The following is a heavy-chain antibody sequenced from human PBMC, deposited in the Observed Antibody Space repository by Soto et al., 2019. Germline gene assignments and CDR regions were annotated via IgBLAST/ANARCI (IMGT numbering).Heavy chain of an antibody. Sequence: ASVKVSCKASGGTFSSYAISWVRQAPGQGLEWMGWISAYNGKTNYAQKLQGRVTMTTDTSTSTAYMELRSLRSDDTAVYYCAREGGIAVAGPDAFDIWGQGTMVTVSS. CDR2: ISAYNGKT. D-gene: IGHD6-19*01. V-gene: IGHV1-18*01. J-gene: IGHJ3*02. CDR1: GGTFSSYA. CDR3: AREGGIAVAGPDAFDI.